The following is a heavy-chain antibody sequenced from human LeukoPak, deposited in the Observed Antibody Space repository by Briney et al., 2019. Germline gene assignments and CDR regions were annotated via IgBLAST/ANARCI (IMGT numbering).Heavy chain of an antibody. CDR1: GFTFSSYA. Sequence: GGSLRLSCDASGFTFSSYAMSWVRQAPGKGLEWVSAVSDSGSSTYYADSVKGRFTISRDKSKNTLYLQMNSLRADDTAVYYCAKQDLRSSGGYDWGQGTLVTVSS. J-gene: IGHJ4*02. V-gene: IGHV3-23*01. CDR2: VSDSGSST. D-gene: IGHD6-13*01. CDR3: AKQDLRSSGGYD.